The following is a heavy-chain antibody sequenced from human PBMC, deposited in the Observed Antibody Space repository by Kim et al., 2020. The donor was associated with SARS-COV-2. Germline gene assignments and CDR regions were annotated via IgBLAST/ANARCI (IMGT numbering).Heavy chain of an antibody. V-gene: IGHV3-53*01. CDR3: ARDQRSSSPGYYYYYGMDV. Sequence: GGSLRLSCAASGFTVSSNYMSWVRQAPGKGLEWVSVIYSGGSTYYADSVKGRFTISRDNSKNTLYLQMNSLRAEDTAVYYCARDQRSSSPGYYYYYGMDVWGQGTTVTVSS. D-gene: IGHD6-13*01. CDR1: GFTVSSNY. J-gene: IGHJ6*02. CDR2: IYSGGST.